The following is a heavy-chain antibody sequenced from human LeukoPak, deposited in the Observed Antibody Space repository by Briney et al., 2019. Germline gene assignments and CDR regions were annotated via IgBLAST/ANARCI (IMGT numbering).Heavy chain of an antibody. CDR2: IYYSRTT. J-gene: IGHJ4*02. D-gene: IGHD4-23*01. CDR1: GGSISSGSHH. Sequence: SETLSLTCTVSGGSISSGSHHWGWFRQSPGKGLEWIGSIYYSRTTYYNPSLNSRVTISVVTSKNQFSLQLNSVTAADTAVYYCVRHDGRSGGTMGALDSRGQGSLVTVSS. V-gene: IGHV4-39*01. CDR3: VRHDGRSGGTMGALDS.